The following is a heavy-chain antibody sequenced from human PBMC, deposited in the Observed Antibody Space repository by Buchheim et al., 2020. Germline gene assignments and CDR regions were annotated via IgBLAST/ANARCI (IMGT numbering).Heavy chain of an antibody. CDR1: GGSISSSSYY. D-gene: IGHD2-15*01. CDR2: IYYSGST. J-gene: IGHJ1*01. V-gene: IGHV4-39*01. Sequence: QLQLQESGPGLVKPSETLSLTCTVSGGSISSSSYYWGWIRQPPGKGLEWIGSIYYSGSTYYNPSLKSRVTISVDTPKNQHSLKLSSVTAADTAVYYCARHGAYIVVVVAATLQYFQHWGQGTL. CDR3: ARHGAYIVVVVAATLQYFQH.